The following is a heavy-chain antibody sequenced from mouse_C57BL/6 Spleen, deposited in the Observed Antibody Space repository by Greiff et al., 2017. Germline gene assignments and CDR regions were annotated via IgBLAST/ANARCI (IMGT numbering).Heavy chain of an antibody. CDR1: GYTFTSYW. CDR3: EREDYDGFAY. J-gene: IGHJ3*01. Sequence: QVQLQQPGAELVRPGSSVKLSCKASGYTFTSYWMHWVKQRPIQGLEWIGNIDPTDSETHYNQKFKDKATLTVDKSSSTAYMQLSSLTSEDSAVYYCEREDYDGFAYWGQGTLVTVSA. D-gene: IGHD2-4*01. V-gene: IGHV1-52*01. CDR2: IDPTDSET.